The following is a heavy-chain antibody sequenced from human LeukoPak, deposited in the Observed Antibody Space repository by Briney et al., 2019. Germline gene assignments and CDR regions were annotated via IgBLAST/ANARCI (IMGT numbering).Heavy chain of an antibody. V-gene: IGHV3-23*01. J-gene: IGHJ4*02. CDR3: AKVLSGILRGNFDY. CDR2: ITASGGNT. D-gene: IGHD1-14*01. Sequence: PGGSLRLSCAASGFTFSSYAMSWVRQAPGKGLEWVSGITASGGNTYYADSVKGRFTISRDNSKNTLYLQMDSLRAEDTAVYFFAKVLSGILRGNFDYWGQGTLVTVSS. CDR1: GFTFSSYA.